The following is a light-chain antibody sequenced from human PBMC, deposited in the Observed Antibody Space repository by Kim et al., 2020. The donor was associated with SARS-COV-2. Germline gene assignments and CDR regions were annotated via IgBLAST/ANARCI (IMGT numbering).Light chain of an antibody. CDR1: SGSIASNY. Sequence: NFMLTQPHSVSESPGKTVTISCTRSSGSIASNYVQWYQQRPGSAPTTVIYEDNQRRSGVPDRFSGSIDSSYNSASLTISGLKTEDEADYYCQSYDSSTWVFGGGTQLTVL. CDR2: EDN. V-gene: IGLV6-57*04. CDR3: QSYDSSTWV. J-gene: IGLJ3*02.